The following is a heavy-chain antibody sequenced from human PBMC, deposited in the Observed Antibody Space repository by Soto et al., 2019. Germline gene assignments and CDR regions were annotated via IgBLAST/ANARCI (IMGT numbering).Heavy chain of an antibody. V-gene: IGHV4-59*11. Sequence: SETLSLTCAVSGVSLSPHYWNWIRQPPGKGLEWIGYSYYSGSTTYNHALKSRVTISVDTSKNQFSLNLRSVTAADTAVYYCARGSYCGSGENWGQGTLVTVSS. CDR1: GVSLSPHY. CDR2: SYYSGST. J-gene: IGHJ4*02. D-gene: IGHD3-10*01. CDR3: ARGSYCGSGEN.